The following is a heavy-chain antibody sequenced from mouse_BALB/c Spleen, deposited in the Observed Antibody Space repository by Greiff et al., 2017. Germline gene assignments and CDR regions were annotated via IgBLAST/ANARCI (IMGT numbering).Heavy chain of an antibody. CDR3: ARALYYRYEGYFDY. D-gene: IGHD2-14*01. J-gene: IGHJ2*01. V-gene: IGHV5-9*03. CDR1: GFTFSSYT. Sequence: EVQRVESGGGLVKPGGSLKLSCAASGFTFSSYTMSWVRQTPEKRLEWVATISSGGGNTYYPDSVKGRFTISRDNAKNNLYLQMSSLRSEDTALYYCARALYYRYEGYFDYWGQGTTLTVSS. CDR2: ISSGGGNT.